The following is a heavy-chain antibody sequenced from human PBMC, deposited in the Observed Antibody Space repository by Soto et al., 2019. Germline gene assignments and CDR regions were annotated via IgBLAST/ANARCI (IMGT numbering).Heavy chain of an antibody. CDR3: AKDPAPRYSSSWYYNWFDP. D-gene: IGHD6-13*01. Sequence: QVQLVESGGGVVQHGRSLRLSCAASGFTFSSYGMHWVRQAPGKGLEWVSVIAYDGSNEYYGDSVKGRFTISRDNSKNTLYLQMNSLRAEDTAVYYCAKDPAPRYSSSWYYNWFDPWGQGTLVTVSS. V-gene: IGHV3-30*18. J-gene: IGHJ5*02. CDR1: GFTFSSYG. CDR2: IAYDGSNE.